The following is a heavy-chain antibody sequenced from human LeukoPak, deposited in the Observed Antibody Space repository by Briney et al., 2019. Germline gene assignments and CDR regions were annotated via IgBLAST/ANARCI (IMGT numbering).Heavy chain of an antibody. V-gene: IGHV4-30-4*08. D-gene: IGHD4-23*01. CDR2: IYYSGST. CDR1: GGSISSGDYY. J-gene: IGHJ4*02. Sequence: SQTLSLTCTVSGGSISSGDYYWSWIRQPPGKGLEWIGYIYYSGSTYYNPSLKSRVNISVDTFKNQCSLKLSSVTAADTAVYYCARCSVDFQGLFDYWGQGTLVTVSS. CDR3: ARCSVDFQGLFDY.